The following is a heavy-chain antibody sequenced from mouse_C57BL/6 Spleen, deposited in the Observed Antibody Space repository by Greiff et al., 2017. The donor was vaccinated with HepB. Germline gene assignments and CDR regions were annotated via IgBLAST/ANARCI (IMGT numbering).Heavy chain of an antibody. V-gene: IGHV1-52*01. J-gene: IGHJ3*01. Sequence: VQLQQSGAELVRPGSSVKLSCKASGYTFTSYWMHWVKQRPIQGLEWIGNIDPSDSETHYNQKFKDKATLTVDKSSSTAYMQLSSLTSEDSAVYYCARGLNYGSSFPFAYWGQGTLVTVSA. CDR2: IDPSDSET. CDR3: ARGLNYGSSFPFAY. CDR1: GYTFTSYW. D-gene: IGHD1-1*01.